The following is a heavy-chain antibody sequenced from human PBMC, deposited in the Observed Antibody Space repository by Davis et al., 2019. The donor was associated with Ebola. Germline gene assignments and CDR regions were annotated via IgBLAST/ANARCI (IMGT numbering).Heavy chain of an antibody. CDR2: IYYSGST. V-gene: IGHV4-59*08. J-gene: IGHJ5*02. D-gene: IGHD3-10*01. Sequence: MPSETLSLTCTVSGGSISSYYWSWIRQPPGKGLEWIGYIYYSGSTNYNPSLKSRATISVDTSKNQFSLKLSSVTAADTAVYYCARHSGWAGWFDPWGQGTLVTVSS. CDR1: GGSISSYY. CDR3: ARHSGWAGWFDP.